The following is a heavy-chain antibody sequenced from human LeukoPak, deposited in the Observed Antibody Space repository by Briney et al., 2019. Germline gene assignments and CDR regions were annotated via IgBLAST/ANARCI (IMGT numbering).Heavy chain of an antibody. Sequence: PGGSLRLSCAASGFTFSDYDMHWVRQATGKGLEWVSAIGTAGDTYYTGSVEGRFTTSRENAKNSLYLQMNSLRAGDTAVYYCARVAKERVGGVYYFDYWGQGTLVTVSS. V-gene: IGHV3-13*01. CDR2: IGTAGDT. D-gene: IGHD1-1*01. J-gene: IGHJ4*02. CDR1: GFTFSDYD. CDR3: ARVAKERVGGVYYFDY.